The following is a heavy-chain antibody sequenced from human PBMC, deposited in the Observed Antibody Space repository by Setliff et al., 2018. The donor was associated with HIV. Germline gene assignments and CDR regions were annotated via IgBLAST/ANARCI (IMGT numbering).Heavy chain of an antibody. Sequence: PGGSLRLSCAASGFTFTNYAMTWVRQAPGKGLEWVSAISGSGVSTYYADSVKGRFTISRDNSKNTLYLQMNSLRAEDTAVYYCAKDRLPNGDYRFNWFDPWGQGTLVTVSS. CDR2: ISGSGVST. D-gene: IGHD4-17*01. CDR1: GFTFTNYA. CDR3: AKDRLPNGDYRFNWFDP. V-gene: IGHV3-23*01. J-gene: IGHJ5*02.